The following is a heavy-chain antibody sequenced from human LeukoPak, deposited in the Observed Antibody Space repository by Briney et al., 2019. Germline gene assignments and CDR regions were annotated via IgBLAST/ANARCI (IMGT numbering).Heavy chain of an antibody. CDR1: GFTFSSYA. CDR2: ISGSGGST. J-gene: IGHJ6*03. CDR3: AKIYYGSSGYYLGRYMDV. D-gene: IGHD3-22*01. V-gene: IGHV3-23*01. Sequence: GGSLRLSCAASGFTFSSYAMSWVRQAPGKGLEWVSAISGSGGSTYYADSVKGRFTVSRDNSKNTLYLQMNSLRAEDTAVYYCAKIYYGSSGYYLGRYMDVWGKGTTVTVSS.